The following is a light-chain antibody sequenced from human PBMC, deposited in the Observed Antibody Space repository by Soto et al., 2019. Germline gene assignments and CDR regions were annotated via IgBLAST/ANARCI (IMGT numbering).Light chain of an antibody. CDR1: QSVSNN. V-gene: IGKV3D-15*01. CDR2: GAS. CDR3: QQYNNWPPLT. Sequence: EIVLTQSPGTLSLSPWERATLSCRASQSVSNNYLAWYQQKPGQAPRLLIYGASNRATGIPDRFSGSGSGTEFTLTISSLQSEDFAVYYCQQYNNWPPLTFGQGTRLEIK. J-gene: IGKJ5*01.